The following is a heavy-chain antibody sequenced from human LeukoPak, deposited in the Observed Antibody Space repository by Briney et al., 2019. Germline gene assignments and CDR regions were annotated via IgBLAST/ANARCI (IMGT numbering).Heavy chain of an antibody. J-gene: IGHJ4*02. CDR2: IYYSGST. CDR3: ARAAFGFWTYYFDY. D-gene: IGHD3/OR15-3a*01. V-gene: IGHV4-59*01. CDR1: GGSISSYY. Sequence: NPSETLSLTCTVSGGSISSYYWSWIRQPPGKGLEWIGYIYYSGSTNYNPSLKSRVTISVDTSKNQFSLKLSSVTAADTAVYYCARAAFGFWTYYFDYWGQGTLVTVSS.